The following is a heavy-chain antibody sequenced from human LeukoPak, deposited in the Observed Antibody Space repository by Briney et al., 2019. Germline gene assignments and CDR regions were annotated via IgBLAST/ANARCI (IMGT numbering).Heavy chain of an antibody. J-gene: IGHJ4*02. V-gene: IGHV3-53*01. CDR1: GFTVSSNY. CDR2: IYSGGST. Sequence: GGSLRLSCAASGFTVSSNYMSWVRQAPGKGLEWVSVIYSGGSTYYADSVKGRFTISRDNSKNTQYLQMNSLRAEDMAVYYRARLIPDPYNSSGYYYPTKLRKNYYFDYWGQGTLLTVSS. D-gene: IGHD3-22*01. CDR3: ARLIPDPYNSSGYYYPTKLRKNYYFDY.